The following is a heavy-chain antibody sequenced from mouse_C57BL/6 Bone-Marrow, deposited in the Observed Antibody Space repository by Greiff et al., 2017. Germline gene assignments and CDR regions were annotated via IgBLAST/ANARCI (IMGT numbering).Heavy chain of an antibody. V-gene: IGHV1-54*01. CDR1: GYAFTNYL. CDR2: INPGSGGT. Sequence: QVQLQQSGAELVRPGTSVKVSCKASGYAFTNYLIEWVKQRPGQGLEWIGVINPGSGGTYYNEKFKGKATLTADKSSNTACMQLSSLTSEDSAVYFCARWIYYCGSSFLYWGQGTLVTVSA. D-gene: IGHD1-1*01. J-gene: IGHJ3*01. CDR3: ARWIYYCGSSFLY.